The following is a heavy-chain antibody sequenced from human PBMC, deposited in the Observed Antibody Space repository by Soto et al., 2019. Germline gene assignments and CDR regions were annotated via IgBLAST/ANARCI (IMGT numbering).Heavy chain of an antibody. Sequence: QVQLVQPGGEVKKPGASVKVSCKASGYTFTNYGISWVRQAPGPGLEWMGRINVYNGNTKYAQNVQGRVTMTTDTPASTAHMELRSLRSDDTAVYYCARGVGSGSYYNQYNWFDPWGQGTLVTVSS. D-gene: IGHD3-10*01. CDR2: INVYNGNT. CDR1: GYTFTNYG. V-gene: IGHV1-18*01. CDR3: ARGVGSGSYYNQYNWFDP. J-gene: IGHJ5*02.